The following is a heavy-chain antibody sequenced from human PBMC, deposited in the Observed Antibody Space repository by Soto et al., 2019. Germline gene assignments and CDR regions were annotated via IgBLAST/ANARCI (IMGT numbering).Heavy chain of an antibody. D-gene: IGHD2-21*01. J-gene: IGHJ4*02. CDR1: GGSISSSSYY. CDR3: ARPTDRFNSFDY. Sequence: QLQLQESGPGLVKPSETLSLICTVSGGSISSSSYYWGWIRQPPGKGLEWIGSIYYSGSTYYNPSLKSRVTISVDTSKNQFSLKLSSVTAADTAVYYCARPTDRFNSFDYWGQGTLVTVSS. V-gene: IGHV4-39*01. CDR2: IYYSGST.